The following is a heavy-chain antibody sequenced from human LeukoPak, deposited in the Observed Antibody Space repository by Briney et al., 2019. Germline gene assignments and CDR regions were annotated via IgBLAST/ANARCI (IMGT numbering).Heavy chain of an antibody. CDR2: ISSDGGGT. V-gene: IGHV3-64D*06. D-gene: IGHD1-14*01. J-gene: IGHJ4*02. CDR1: GFIFTPYA. Sequence: RPGGSLRLSCSASGFIFTPYAMHWVRQAPGKGLEYVSAISSDGGGTYYTDSVKGRFTISRDNSNSTLYLQMSSLRPEDTAVYYCVRYTDSSYPDWGQGTLVTVSS. CDR3: VRYTDSSYPD.